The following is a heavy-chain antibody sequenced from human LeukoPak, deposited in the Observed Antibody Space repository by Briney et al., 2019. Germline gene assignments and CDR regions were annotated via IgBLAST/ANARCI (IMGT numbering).Heavy chain of an antibody. CDR3: ARDGLRFLEWFGAFDI. CDR1: SGSISSGGYY. Sequence: PSQTLPLTCTVSSGSISSGGYYWSWIRQPPGKGLEWIGYIYHSGSTYYNPSLKSRVTISVDRSKNQFSLKLSSVTAADTAVYYCARDGLRFLEWFGAFDIWGQGTMVTVSS. D-gene: IGHD3-3*01. V-gene: IGHV4-30-2*01. CDR2: IYHSGST. J-gene: IGHJ3*02.